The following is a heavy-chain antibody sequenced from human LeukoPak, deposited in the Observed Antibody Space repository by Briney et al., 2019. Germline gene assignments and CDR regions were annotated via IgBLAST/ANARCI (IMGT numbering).Heavy chain of an antibody. CDR1: GYTFTGYY. J-gene: IGHJ3*02. CDR2: INPNSGGT. D-gene: IGHD3-22*01. CDR3: ARDSLYYYDSSGYLLPHDAFYI. V-gene: IGHV1-2*02. Sequence: ASVKVSCKASGYTFTGYYMHWVRQAPGQGLEWMGWINPNSGGTNYAQKFQGRVTMTRDTSISTAYMELSRLRSDDTAVYYCARDSLYYYDSSGYLLPHDAFYIWGQGTMVTVSS.